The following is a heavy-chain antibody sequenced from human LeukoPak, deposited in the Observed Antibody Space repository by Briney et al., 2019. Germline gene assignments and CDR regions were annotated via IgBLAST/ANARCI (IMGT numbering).Heavy chain of an antibody. CDR3: ARATGHNYYYNYMDV. Sequence: SETPSLTCTVSGGSISSSYWSWIRQPPGKGLEWIGYIYYSGSTNYNPSLKSRVTISVDTSMNQFSLKLSSVTAADTAVYYCARATGHNYYYNYMDVWGKGTTVTVSS. V-gene: IGHV4-59*01. J-gene: IGHJ6*03. CDR1: GGSISSSY. D-gene: IGHD1-1*01. CDR2: IYYSGST.